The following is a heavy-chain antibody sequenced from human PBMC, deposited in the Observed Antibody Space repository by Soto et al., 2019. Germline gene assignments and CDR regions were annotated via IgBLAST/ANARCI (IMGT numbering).Heavy chain of an antibody. J-gene: IGHJ3*02. D-gene: IGHD3-9*01. CDR1: WFTVTCNF. Sequence: EVQLVESGGGLVQPGGSLRLSLSASWFTVTCNFMSWGRPAPGEGLEWVSVIYSGGSTYYADSVKGRFTISRDNSKNTLYLQMNSLRAEDTAVYYCARDSYYDILTGQGRDAFDIWGQGTMVTVSS. CDR2: IYSGGST. V-gene: IGHV3-66*01. CDR3: ARDSYYDILTGQGRDAFDI.